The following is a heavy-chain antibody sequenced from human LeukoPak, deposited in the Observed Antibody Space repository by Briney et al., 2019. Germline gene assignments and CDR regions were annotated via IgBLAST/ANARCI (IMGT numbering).Heavy chain of an antibody. J-gene: IGHJ5*02. D-gene: IGHD2-2*01. CDR2: MNPNSGNT. Sequence: GASVKVSCKASGYTFTSYDINWVRQATGQGLEWMGWMNPNSGNTGYAQKFQGRVTMTRNTSISTAYMELSSLRSEDTAVYYRGEVIDCCSSSWYLGKLLNNWFDPLGQGNLVTVSS. V-gene: IGHV1-8*01. CDR3: GEVIDCCSSSWYLGKLLNNWFDP. CDR1: GYTFTSYD.